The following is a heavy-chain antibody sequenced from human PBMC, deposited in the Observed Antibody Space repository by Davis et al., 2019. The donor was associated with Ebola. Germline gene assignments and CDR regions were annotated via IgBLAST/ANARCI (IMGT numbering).Heavy chain of an antibody. CDR2: IYPGDSDA. V-gene: IGHV5-51*01. Sequence: GESLKISCKGSGYSFINYWIGWVRQMPGKGLEWMGIIYPGDSDAIYSPSFQGQVTLSADTSVTTAYLQWSSLKASDTAIYYCARLIARDYFEYWGQGTLVTVSS. CDR1: GYSFINYW. D-gene: IGHD6-13*01. CDR3: ARLIARDYFEY. J-gene: IGHJ4*02.